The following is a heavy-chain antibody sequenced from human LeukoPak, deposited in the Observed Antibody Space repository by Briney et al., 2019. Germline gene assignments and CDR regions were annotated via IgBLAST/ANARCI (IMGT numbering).Heavy chain of an antibody. D-gene: IGHD3-3*01. CDR3: AKDLETYYDFWSGPPLLDY. V-gene: IGHV3-30*02. J-gene: IGHJ4*02. CDR2: IRYDGSNK. CDR1: GFTFSSYG. Sequence: PGGSLRLSCAASGFTFSSYGMHWVRQAPGKGLEWVAFIRYDGSNKYYADSVKGRFTISRDNSKNTLYLQMNSLRAEDTAVYYCAKDLETYYDFWSGPPLLDYWGQVTLVTVSS.